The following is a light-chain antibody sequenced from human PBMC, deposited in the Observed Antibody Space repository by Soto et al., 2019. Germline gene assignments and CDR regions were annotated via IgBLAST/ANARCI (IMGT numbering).Light chain of an antibody. Sequence: QSALTQPASVSGSPGQSITISCSGTSSDVGSYNFVSWYQQHPGKAPKLMIYGVSKRPSGISNRFSGSKSGNTASLTISGLQAEDEADYYCCSYAGISTWVFGGGTKLTVL. CDR3: CSYAGISTWV. J-gene: IGLJ3*02. V-gene: IGLV2-23*02. CDR1: SSDVGSYNF. CDR2: GVS.